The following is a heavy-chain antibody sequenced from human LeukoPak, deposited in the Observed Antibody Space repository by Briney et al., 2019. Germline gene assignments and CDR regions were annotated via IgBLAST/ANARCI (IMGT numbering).Heavy chain of an antibody. CDR1: GGTFSSYA. Sequence: ASVKVSCKASGGTFSSYAINWVRQATGQGLEWMGWMNPNSGNTGYAQKFQGRVTITRNTSISTAYMELSSLRSEDTAVYYCARGQRYDSSGALDYWGQGTLVTVSS. CDR2: MNPNSGNT. J-gene: IGHJ4*02. V-gene: IGHV1-8*03. D-gene: IGHD3-22*01. CDR3: ARGQRYDSSGALDY.